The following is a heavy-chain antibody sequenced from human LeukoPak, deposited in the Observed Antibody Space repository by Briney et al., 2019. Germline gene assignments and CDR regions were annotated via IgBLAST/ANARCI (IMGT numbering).Heavy chain of an antibody. J-gene: IGHJ4*02. D-gene: IGHD3-10*01. CDR2: ISGSGGST. Sequence: PGGSLRLSCAASGVTFSRNGMTCGGGAPGKGGKGGSAISGSGGSTYYAASVTGRFTISRDNSKNTLYLQMNSLRAEDTAVYYCAKDRRAGSYDYWGQGTLVTVSS. V-gene: IGHV3-23*01. CDR3: AKDRRAGSYDY. CDR1: GVTFSRNG.